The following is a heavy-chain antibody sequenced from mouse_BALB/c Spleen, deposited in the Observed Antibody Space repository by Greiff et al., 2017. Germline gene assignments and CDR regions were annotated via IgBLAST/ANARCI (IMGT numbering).Heavy chain of an antibody. J-gene: IGHJ2*01. CDR2: IYPVDGDT. CDR3: ARVSTMITTFYFDY. V-gene: IGHV1-87*01. CDR1: GYTFTSYW. D-gene: IGHD2-4*01. Sequence: QVQLQQSGAELARPGASVKLSCKASGYTFTSYWMQWVKQRPGQGLEWIGAIYPVDGDTRYTQKFKGKATLTADKSSSTAYMQLSSLASEDSAVYYCARVSTMITTFYFDYWGQGTTLTVSS.